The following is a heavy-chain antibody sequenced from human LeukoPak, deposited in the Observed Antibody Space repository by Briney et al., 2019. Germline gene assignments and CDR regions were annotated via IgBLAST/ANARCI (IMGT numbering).Heavy chain of an antibody. CDR2: INHSGST. D-gene: IGHD3-10*01. CDR1: GGSFSGYY. J-gene: IGHJ4*02. Sequence: SETLSLTCAVYGGSFSGYYWSWIRQPPGKGLEWIGEINHSGSTNYNPSLKSRVTISVDTSKNQFSLKLSSVTAADTAVYYCALRGVINPYDYWGQGTLVTVSS. V-gene: IGHV4-34*01. CDR3: ALRGVINPYDY.